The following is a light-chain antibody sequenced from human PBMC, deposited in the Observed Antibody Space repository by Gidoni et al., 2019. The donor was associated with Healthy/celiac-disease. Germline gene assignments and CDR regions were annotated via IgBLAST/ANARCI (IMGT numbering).Light chain of an antibody. J-gene: IGLJ2*01. CDR3: KSYDSSLSGVV. V-gene: IGLV1-40*01. CDR1: SSNIGAGYD. Sequence: VLTQPPSVSGAPGQRVTISCTGSSSNIGAGYDVPWYQQLPGTAPKLLSSGNSNRPSGVPDRFSGSKSGTSASLAITGLQAEDEADYYCKSYDSSLSGVVFGGGTKLTVL. CDR2: GNS.